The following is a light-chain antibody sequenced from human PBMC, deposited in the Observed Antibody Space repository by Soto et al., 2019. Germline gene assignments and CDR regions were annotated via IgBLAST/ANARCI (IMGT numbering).Light chain of an antibody. Sequence: QSVLTQPPSASGTPGQRVTISCSGSSSNIGSNTVNWYQQLPGTAHKLLIYSNNQRPSGVPDRFSGSKSGTSASLAISGLQSEDEDDYYCAAWDDSLNGWVFGGGTKLTVL. CDR1: SSNIGSNT. CDR3: AAWDDSLNGWV. J-gene: IGLJ3*02. V-gene: IGLV1-44*01. CDR2: SNN.